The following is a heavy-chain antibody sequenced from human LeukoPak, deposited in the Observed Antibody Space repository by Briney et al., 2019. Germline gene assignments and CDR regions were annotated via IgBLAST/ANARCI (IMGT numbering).Heavy chain of an antibody. D-gene: IGHD1-26*01. J-gene: IGHJ4*02. Sequence: PGGSLRLSCAASGFTFSSYAMSWVRQAPGKGLEWVSGISSSGGSTYYADSVKGRFTISRDNSKNTLYLQMNSLRAEDTVVYYCAKAGGSYSNFDSWGQGTLVTVSS. CDR2: ISSSGGST. CDR1: GFTFSSYA. V-gene: IGHV3-23*01. CDR3: AKAGGSYSNFDS.